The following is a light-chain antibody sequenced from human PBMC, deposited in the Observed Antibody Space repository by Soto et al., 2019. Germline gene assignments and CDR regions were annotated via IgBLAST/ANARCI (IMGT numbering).Light chain of an antibody. Sequence: QSVLTQPPSASGTPGQRVTISCSGSSSNVGSNTVDWYQQLPGTAPKLLIYHNNQRPSGVPGRLSGSKSGTSASLAISGLQSEDEADYYCAAWDDSRNAVVFGGGTQLTVL. J-gene: IGLJ2*01. CDR1: SSNVGSNT. CDR2: HNN. CDR3: AAWDDSRNAVV. V-gene: IGLV1-44*01.